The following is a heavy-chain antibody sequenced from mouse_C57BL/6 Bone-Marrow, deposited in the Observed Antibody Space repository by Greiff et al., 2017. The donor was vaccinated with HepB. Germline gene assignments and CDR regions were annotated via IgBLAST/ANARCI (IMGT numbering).Heavy chain of an antibody. Sequence: VQLQESGPELVKPGASVKISCKASGYAFSSSWMNWVKQRPGKGLEWIGRIYPGDGDTNYNGKFKGKATLTADKSSSTAYMQLSSLTSEDSAVYFCATLPHYWGQGTTLTVSS. CDR1: GYAFSSSW. CDR3: ATLPHY. V-gene: IGHV1-82*01. J-gene: IGHJ2*01. CDR2: IYPGDGDT.